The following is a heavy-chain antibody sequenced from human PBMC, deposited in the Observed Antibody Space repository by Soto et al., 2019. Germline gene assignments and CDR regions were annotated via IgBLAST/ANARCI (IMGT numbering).Heavy chain of an antibody. D-gene: IGHD2-2*01. V-gene: IGHV1-2*02. Sequence: ASVKVSCKASGYTFTGYYIHWVREAPGQGLEWMGWINPQTGGTRYAQKFQGRVTLSRDTSINTAYLELSRLTFDDAAVYFCARERYQVISDGMDVWGQGTTVTVSS. CDR1: GYTFTGYY. CDR3: ARERYQVISDGMDV. J-gene: IGHJ6*02. CDR2: INPQTGGT.